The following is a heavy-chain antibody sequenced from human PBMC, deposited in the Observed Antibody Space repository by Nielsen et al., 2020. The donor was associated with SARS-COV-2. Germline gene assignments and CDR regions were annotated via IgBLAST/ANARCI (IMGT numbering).Heavy chain of an antibody. CDR1: GFTFSSYG. D-gene: IGHD5-24*01. CDR3: AKSSMATIASFDY. CDR2: ISYDGSNK. J-gene: IGHJ4*02. V-gene: IGHV3-30*18. Sequence: GESLKISCAASGFTFSSYGMHWVRQPPGKGLEWVAVISYDGSNKYYADSVKGRFTISRDNSKNTLYLQMNSLRAEDTAVYYCAKSSMATIASFDYWGQGTLVTVSS.